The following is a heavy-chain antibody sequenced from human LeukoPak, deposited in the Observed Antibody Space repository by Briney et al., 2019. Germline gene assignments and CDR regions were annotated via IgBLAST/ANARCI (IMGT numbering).Heavy chain of an antibody. Sequence: SVKVSCKASGGTLSSYAISWVRQAPGQGLEWMGGIIPIFGTANHAQKCQGRVTITADESTSTAYMELRSLRSEDTAVYYCARGNQLLYSYYYMDVWGKGTPVTVSS. V-gene: IGHV1-69*13. D-gene: IGHD2-2*02. CDR3: ARGNQLLYSYYYMDV. J-gene: IGHJ6*03. CDR1: GGTLSSYA. CDR2: IIPIFGTA.